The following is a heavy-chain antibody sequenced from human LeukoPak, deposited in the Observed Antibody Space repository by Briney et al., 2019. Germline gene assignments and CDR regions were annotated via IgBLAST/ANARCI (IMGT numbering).Heavy chain of an antibody. J-gene: IGHJ4*02. CDR3: AREGYYDSSGYYFNDY. D-gene: IGHD3-22*01. V-gene: IGHV1-46*01. CDR1: GYTFTSYY. Sequence: ASVKVSCKASGYTFTSYYMHWVRQAPGQGLEWMGIINPSGGSTSYAQKFQGRVTMTRDMSTSTVYMELSSLRSEDTAVYYCAREGYYDSSGYYFNDYWGQGTLVTVSS. CDR2: INPSGGST.